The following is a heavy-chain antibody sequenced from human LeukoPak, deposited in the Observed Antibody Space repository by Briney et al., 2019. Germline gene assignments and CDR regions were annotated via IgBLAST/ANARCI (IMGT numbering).Heavy chain of an antibody. Sequence: PSETLSLTCTVSGGSISSYYWSWLRQPPGKGLEWIGYIYYSGSTNYNPSLKSRVTISVDTSKNQFSLKLSSVTAADTAVYYCARVKYCSSTSCCPDYWGQGTLVTVSS. CDR3: ARVKYCSSTSCCPDY. D-gene: IGHD2-2*01. V-gene: IGHV4-59*01. CDR2: IYYSGST. CDR1: GGSISSYY. J-gene: IGHJ4*02.